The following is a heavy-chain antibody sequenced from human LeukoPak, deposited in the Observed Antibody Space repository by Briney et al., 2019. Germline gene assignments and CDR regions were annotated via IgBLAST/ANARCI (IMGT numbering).Heavy chain of an antibody. J-gene: IGHJ4*02. CDR1: GYTFTSYA. Sequence: ASVKVSCKASGYTFTSYAMHWVRQAPGQRLEWMGWINAGNGNTKYSQKFQGRVTITRDTSASTAYMELSSLRSEDTAVYYCARDGESGYYFDYWGQGTLVTVSS. V-gene: IGHV1-3*01. CDR2: INAGNGNT. D-gene: IGHD3-3*01. CDR3: ARDGESGYYFDY.